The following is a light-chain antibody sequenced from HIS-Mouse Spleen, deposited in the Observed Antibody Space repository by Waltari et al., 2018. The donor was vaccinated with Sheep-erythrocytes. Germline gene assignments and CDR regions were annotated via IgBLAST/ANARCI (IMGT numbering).Light chain of an antibody. CDR1: SSNIGRNT. V-gene: IGLV1-44*01. CDR2: SNN. CDR3: CSYAGSYNHV. J-gene: IGLJ1*01. Sequence: QSVLTQPPSASGTPGQRVTISCSGRSSNIGRNTVNWYQQLPGTAPKLLIYSNNQRPSGVPDRFSGSKSGNTASLTISGLQAEDEADYYCCSYAGSYNHVFATGTKVTVL.